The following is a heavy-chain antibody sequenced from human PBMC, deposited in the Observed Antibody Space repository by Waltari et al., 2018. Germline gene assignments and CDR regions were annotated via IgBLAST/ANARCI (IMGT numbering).Heavy chain of an antibody. D-gene: IGHD2-21*02. V-gene: IGHV4-59*01. CDR2: IYYTGST. J-gene: IGHJ5*02. Sequence: QVQLQDPGPSLLKPSETLPLIGPASGGSTSGFYWSWVRQPPGKGLDWIGYIYYTGSTNFNPSLKSRVTMSVDTSKNQFSLKLSSVTAADTAFYYCARGGGGDWEWFDPWGQGTLVTVSS. CDR3: ARGGGGDWEWFDP. CDR1: GGSTSGFY.